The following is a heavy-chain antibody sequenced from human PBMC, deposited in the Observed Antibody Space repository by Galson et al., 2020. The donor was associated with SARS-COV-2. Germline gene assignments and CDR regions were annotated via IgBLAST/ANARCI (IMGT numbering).Heavy chain of an antibody. Sequence: QLGESPKISCAAPGFTLSSHYMNWVRQAPGKGLGWVSVIYSGGSTYYADTVKDRFTISRHNSKNTLYLQMNSLTAEDTAVYYWARAYYYYVNVWGKGTSVTV. CDR2: IYSGGST. J-gene: IGHJ6*03. CDR1: GFTLSSHY. CDR3: ARAYYYYVNV. V-gene: IGHV3-53*04.